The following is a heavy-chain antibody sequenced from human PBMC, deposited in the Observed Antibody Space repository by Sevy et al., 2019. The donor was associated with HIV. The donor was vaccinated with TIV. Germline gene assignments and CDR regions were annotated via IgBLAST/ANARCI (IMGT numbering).Heavy chain of an antibody. V-gene: IGHV3-74*01. Sequence: GESLKISCAASGFTFSGYWMHWVRQAPGKGLVWVSRINSDGSSTSYADSVKGRFTISRDNAKNTLYLQMNSLRAEDTAVYYCASVDCSSTSCSGDGGYFDYWGQGTLVTVSS. CDR1: GFTFSGYW. CDR2: INSDGSST. D-gene: IGHD2-2*01. CDR3: ASVDCSSTSCSGDGGYFDY. J-gene: IGHJ4*02.